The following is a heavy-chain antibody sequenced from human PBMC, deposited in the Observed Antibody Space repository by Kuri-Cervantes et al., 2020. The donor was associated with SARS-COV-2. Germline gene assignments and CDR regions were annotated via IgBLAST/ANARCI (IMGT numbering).Heavy chain of an antibody. CDR1: GFTFSSYA. Sequence: GGSLRLSCAAPGFTFSSYAMHWVRQAPGKGLEWVAVISYDGSNKYYADSVKGRFTISRDNSKNTLYLQMNSLRAEDTAVYYCARDGIGFDPWGQGTLVTVSS. J-gene: IGHJ5*02. V-gene: IGHV3-30-3*01. CDR2: ISYDGSNK. D-gene: IGHD2-21*01. CDR3: ARDGIGFDP.